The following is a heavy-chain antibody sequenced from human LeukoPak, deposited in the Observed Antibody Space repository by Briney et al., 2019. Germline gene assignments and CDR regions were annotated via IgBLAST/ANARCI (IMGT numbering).Heavy chain of an antibody. CDR1: GFTFSSYE. V-gene: IGHV3-48*03. CDR2: ISSSASTV. CDR3: ARGPDAFDI. Sequence: GGSLRLSCAASGFTFSSYEMNWVRQAPGKGLEWVSYISSSASTVYYADSVKGRFTISRNNAKNSLYLQMNSLRAEDTAVYYCARGPDAFDIWGQGTMVTVSS. J-gene: IGHJ3*02.